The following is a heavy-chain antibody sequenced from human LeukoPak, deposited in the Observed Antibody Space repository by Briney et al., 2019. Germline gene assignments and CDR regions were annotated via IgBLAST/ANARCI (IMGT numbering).Heavy chain of an antibody. CDR2: ISGSGGST. V-gene: IGHV3-23*01. J-gene: IGHJ4*02. Sequence: GGSLRLSCAASGFTFSSYAMSCVRQAPGKGLEWVSAISGSGGSTYYADSVKGRFTISRDNSKNTLYLQMNSLRAEDTAVYYCAKEASYCTNGVCSRGGVFDYWGQGTLVTVSS. CDR1: GFTFSSYA. D-gene: IGHD2-8*01. CDR3: AKEASYCTNGVCSRGGVFDY.